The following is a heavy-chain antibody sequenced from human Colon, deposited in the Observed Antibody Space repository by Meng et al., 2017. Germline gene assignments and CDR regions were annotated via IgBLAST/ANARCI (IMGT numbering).Heavy chain of an antibody. CDR1: GGSISSSY. J-gene: IGHJ4*02. Sequence: VRLQESGPGLVKPAETLSLTCTASGGSISSSYWSWIRQPPGKRPEWIGYINYSGNTNYNPSLKTRVTMSVDTSKNQISLRLSSVTAADTAVYYCATTAGTWHPFSYWGQGTLVTVSS. CDR2: INYSGNT. D-gene: IGHD1-1*01. CDR3: ATTAGTWHPFSY. V-gene: IGHV4-59*01.